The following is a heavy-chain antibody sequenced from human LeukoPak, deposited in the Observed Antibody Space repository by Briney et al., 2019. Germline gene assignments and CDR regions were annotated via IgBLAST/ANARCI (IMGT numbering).Heavy chain of an antibody. CDR3: ARRPSFYGSGSPDAFDI. Sequence: ASVKVSCKASGYTFTGYYMHWVRQAPGQGLEWMGRINPNSGGTNYAQKFQGRVTMTRDTSISTAYMELSRLRSDDTAVYYCARRPSFYGSGSPDAFDIWGQGTMVTVSS. V-gene: IGHV1-2*06. D-gene: IGHD3-10*01. J-gene: IGHJ3*02. CDR2: INPNSGGT. CDR1: GYTFTGYY.